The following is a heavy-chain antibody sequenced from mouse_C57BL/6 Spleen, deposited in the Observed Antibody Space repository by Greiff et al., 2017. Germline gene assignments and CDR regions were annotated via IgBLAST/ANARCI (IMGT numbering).Heavy chain of an antibody. CDR3: ASHLLGAMDY. CDR1: GYTFTSYG. D-gene: IGHD2-1*01. CDR2: IYPRSGNT. Sequence: VQLQQSGAELARPGASVKLSCKASGYTFTSYGISWVKQRTGQGLEWIGEIYPRSGNTYYNEKFKGKATLTADKSSSTAYMELRSLTSEASAVYFCASHLLGAMDYWGQGTSVTVSS. V-gene: IGHV1-81*01. J-gene: IGHJ4*01.